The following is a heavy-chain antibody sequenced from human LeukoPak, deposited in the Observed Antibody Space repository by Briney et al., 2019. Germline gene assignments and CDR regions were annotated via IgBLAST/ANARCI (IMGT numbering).Heavy chain of an antibody. V-gene: IGHV3-7*01. Sequence: GGSLRLSCAASGFTFSDSWMSWVRQAPGKGLEWVANMDQDGSAKDYVDSVKGRFTISRDNARNSLYLQMSSLRAEDTAVYYCATYTHWVAGDVWGQGTTVTVSS. D-gene: IGHD3-16*01. J-gene: IGHJ6*02. CDR1: GFTFSDSW. CDR2: MDQDGSAK. CDR3: ATYTHWVAGDV.